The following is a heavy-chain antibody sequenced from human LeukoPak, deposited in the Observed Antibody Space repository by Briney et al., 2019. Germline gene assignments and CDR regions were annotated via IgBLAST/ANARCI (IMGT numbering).Heavy chain of an antibody. J-gene: IGHJ3*02. CDR2: ISSTGSTI. Sequence: PGGSLRLSCAASGFTFSSYSMNWVRQAPGKGLEWVSYISSTGSTINYADSVKGRFTISRDNAKNSLFLQMNSPRAEDTAVYYCARQSACDIWGQGTMVTVSS. CDR1: GFTFSSYS. V-gene: IGHV3-48*01. CDR3: ARQSACDI.